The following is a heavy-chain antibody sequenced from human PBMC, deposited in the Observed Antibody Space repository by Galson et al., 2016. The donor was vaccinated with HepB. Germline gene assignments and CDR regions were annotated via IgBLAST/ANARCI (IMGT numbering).Heavy chain of an antibody. V-gene: IGHV1-69*13. CDR2: IIPIFGTA. D-gene: IGHD3/OR15-3a*01. J-gene: IGHJ4*02. Sequence: SVKVSCKASGGTFSTYAINWVRQAPGQGLEWMGGIIPIFGTANYAQKFQGRVTITADESTSTAYMALRSLRSEDTAVYYCAGDERTEHDFLLSKDWGQGTLVTFSS. CDR3: AGDERTEHDFLLSKD. CDR1: GGTFSTYA.